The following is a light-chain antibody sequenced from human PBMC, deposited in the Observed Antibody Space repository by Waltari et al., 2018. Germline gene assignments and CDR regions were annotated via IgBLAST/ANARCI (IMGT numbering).Light chain of an antibody. CDR3: LVWHSTTDHHGV. CDR2: YDS. V-gene: IGLV3-21*04. J-gene: IGLJ2*01. Sequence: SYVVTQSPSVSVAPGETARITCGGDNIGSKSVHWYQQRPGQAPVLVISYDSDRPPGIPGRFSGSNSGNTATLTISWVEADDEADYYCLVWHSTTDHHGVFGGGTKLTVL. CDR1: NIGSKS.